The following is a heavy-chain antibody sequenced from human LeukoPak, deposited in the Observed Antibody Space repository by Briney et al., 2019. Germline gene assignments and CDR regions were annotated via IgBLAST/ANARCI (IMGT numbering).Heavy chain of an antibody. J-gene: IGHJ4*02. CDR3: ARSYDTNNRQRFDY. V-gene: IGHV4-59*08. D-gene: IGHD3-10*01. CDR1: GASIRSYY. Sequence: PSETLSLTCTVSGASIRSYYWSWIRQPPGKGLEWIAYMYYTESPNYNPSLKSRVSMSGDSSRSQFSLKLNSVTAADTAVYYCARSYDTNNRQRFDYWGQGILVTVSP. CDR2: MYYTESP.